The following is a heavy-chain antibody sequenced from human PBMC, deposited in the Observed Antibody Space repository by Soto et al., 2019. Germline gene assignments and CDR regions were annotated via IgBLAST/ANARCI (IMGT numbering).Heavy chain of an antibody. D-gene: IGHD6-13*01. J-gene: IGHJ4*02. Sequence: ASVKVSCKASGYTFTSYDINWVRQATGQGLEWMGWMNPNSGNTGYAQKFQGRVTMTRNTSISTAYMELSSLRSEDTAVYYCARSYSSSWYGYFDYWGQGTLVTVS. CDR3: ARSYSSSWYGYFDY. CDR2: MNPNSGNT. V-gene: IGHV1-8*01. CDR1: GYTFTSYD.